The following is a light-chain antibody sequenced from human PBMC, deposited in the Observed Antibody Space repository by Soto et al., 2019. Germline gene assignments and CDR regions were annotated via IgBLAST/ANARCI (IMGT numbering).Light chain of an antibody. J-gene: IGKJ1*01. CDR2: GAS. CDR3: QQYGDSPWT. Sequence: EVVMTQSPATLSVSPGERATLSCRASQIVNSGYLAWYQQRPGQAPRLLIYGASSRATGIPDRFSGSGSGTDFTLTISRLVPEDFAVYYCQQYGDSPWTFGQGTKVDIK. CDR1: QIVNSGY. V-gene: IGKV3-20*01.